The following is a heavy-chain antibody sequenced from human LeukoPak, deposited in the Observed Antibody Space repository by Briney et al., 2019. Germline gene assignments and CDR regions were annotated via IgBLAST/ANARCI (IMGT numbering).Heavy chain of an antibody. D-gene: IGHD3-22*01. CDR1: GGSISSSNW. V-gene: IGHV4-4*02. CDR2: IYHSGST. Sequence: SETLSLTCAVSGGSISSSNWRSWVRQPPGKGLEGRGEIYHSGSTNYNASLERRVTISVDTSKNQFSLTLRSVAAADTAVYYCARDARYYDSSAYSFSYFDYWGQGTLVTASS. J-gene: IGHJ4*02. CDR3: ARDARYYDSSAYSFSYFDY.